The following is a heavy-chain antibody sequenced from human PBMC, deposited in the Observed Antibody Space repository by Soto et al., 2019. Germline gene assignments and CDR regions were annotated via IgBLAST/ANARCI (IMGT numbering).Heavy chain of an antibody. CDR2: INDRGST. Sequence: QVQLQQWGAGPFKPSETLSLTCAVYGGPFSGYDWSWIRHPPGKGLEWMGEINDRGSTNYNPSLKSRASLSVDPSTNHFSIKPICVTAADPAMYYCAREGAYRPARRINYWGQGTLVTFSS. D-gene: IGHD6-6*01. CDR3: AREGAYRPARRINY. J-gene: IGHJ4*02. V-gene: IGHV4-34*01. CDR1: GGPFSGYD.